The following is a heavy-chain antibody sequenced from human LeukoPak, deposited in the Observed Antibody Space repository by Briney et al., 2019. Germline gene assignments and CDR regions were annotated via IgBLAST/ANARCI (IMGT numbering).Heavy chain of an antibody. CDR2: IWYDGSNK. V-gene: IGHV3-33*01. Sequence: GRSLRLSCAASGFTFSSYGMHRVRQAPGKGLEWVAVIWYDGSNKYYADSVKGRFTISRDNSKNTLYLQMNSLRAEDTAVYYCARERCGGDCYADYWGQGTLVTVSS. CDR3: ARERCGGDCYADY. J-gene: IGHJ4*02. CDR1: GFTFSSYG. D-gene: IGHD2-21*02.